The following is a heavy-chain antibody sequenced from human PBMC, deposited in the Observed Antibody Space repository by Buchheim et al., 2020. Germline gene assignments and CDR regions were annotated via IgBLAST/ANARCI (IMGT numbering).Heavy chain of an antibody. Sequence: EVQLLESGGGLVQPGGSLRLSCAASGFTYSSYAMSWVRQAPGKGLEWVSTIGGSGGTTFYADSVKGRFTISRDNSKSTLYLRMNSLRAEDTAVYYCAKLTMFGEDPPDYWGQGTL. CDR3: AKLTMFGEDPPDY. V-gene: IGHV3-23*01. CDR1: GFTYSSYA. J-gene: IGHJ4*02. CDR2: IGGSGGTT. D-gene: IGHD3-10*02.